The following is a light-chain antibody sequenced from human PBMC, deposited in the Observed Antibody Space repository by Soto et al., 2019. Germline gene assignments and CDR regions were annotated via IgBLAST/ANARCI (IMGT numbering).Light chain of an antibody. CDR3: QQYNNWPPDFT. V-gene: IGKV1-27*01. Sequence: DIPMTQSPSSLSASVGDRVTITCRANQGISNSLAWYQQKPGKVPKLLIYAASTLQSGVPSRFSGSGSGTDFTLTISSLQPEDVATYYCQQYNNWPPDFTFGPGTKVDIK. CDR1: QGISNS. J-gene: IGKJ3*01. CDR2: AAS.